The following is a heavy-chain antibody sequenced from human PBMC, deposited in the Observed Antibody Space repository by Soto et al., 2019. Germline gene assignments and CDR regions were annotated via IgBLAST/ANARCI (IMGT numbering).Heavy chain of an antibody. J-gene: IGHJ6*02. CDR1: GGSISSGGYY. CDR2: IYYSGST. CDR3: ARDVGGYCSGGSCYYGMDV. Sequence: QVQLQESGPGLVKPSQTLSLTCTVSGGSISSGGYYWSWIRQHPGKGLEWIGYIYYSGSTYYNPSLKSRVTRSVDTSKNQCSRKLSSVTAADTAVYYCARDVGGYCSGGSCYYGMDVWGQGTTVTVSS. V-gene: IGHV4-31*03. D-gene: IGHD2-15*01.